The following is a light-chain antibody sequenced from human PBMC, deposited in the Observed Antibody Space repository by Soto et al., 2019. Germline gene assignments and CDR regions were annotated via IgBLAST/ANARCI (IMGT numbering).Light chain of an antibody. CDR1: NIGSKN. J-gene: IGLJ1*01. V-gene: IGLV3-9*01. CDR2: RDS. Sequence: SYELTQPLSVSVALGQTARITCGGNNIGSKNVHWYQQKPGQAPVLVIYRDSNRPSGIPERFSGSNSGNTATLTISRAQAGDEADYYCQVWDSSTAVFGTGIKLTVL. CDR3: QVWDSSTAV.